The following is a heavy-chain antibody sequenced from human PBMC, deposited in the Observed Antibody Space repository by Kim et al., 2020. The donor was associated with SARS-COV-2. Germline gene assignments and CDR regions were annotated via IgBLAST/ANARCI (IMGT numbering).Heavy chain of an antibody. J-gene: IGHJ4*02. V-gene: IGHV3-23*01. CDR1: GFSFSSFA. Sequence: GGSLRLSCEASGFSFSSFALSWVRQAPGKGLEWVSVITASGTGTYSADFVRGRFTISKDKSKNTLYLQMNSLSVEDTAVYFCAKDTSVHYIDSWGQGTLV. D-gene: IGHD1-26*01. CDR3: AKDTSVHYIDS. CDR2: ITASGTGT.